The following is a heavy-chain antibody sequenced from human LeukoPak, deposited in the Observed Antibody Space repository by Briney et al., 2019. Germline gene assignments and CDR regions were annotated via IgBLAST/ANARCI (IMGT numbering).Heavy chain of an antibody. J-gene: IGHJ4*02. CDR3: VKPLWFGELLGGTGDY. Sequence: GGSLRLSCSASGFTFSSYAMHWVRQAPGMGLEYVSAISSNGGSTYYADSVKGRFTISRDNSKNTLYLQMSSLRAEDTAVYYCVKPLWFGELLGGTGDYWGQGTLVTVSS. V-gene: IGHV3-64D*06. CDR2: ISSNGGST. D-gene: IGHD3-10*01. CDR1: GFTFSSYA.